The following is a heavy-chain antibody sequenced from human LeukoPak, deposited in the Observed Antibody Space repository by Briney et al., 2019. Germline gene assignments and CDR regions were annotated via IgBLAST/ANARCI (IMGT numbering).Heavy chain of an antibody. Sequence: GGSLRLSCAASGFTFSSHSMNWVRQAPGKGLEWVSSISSSSGYIYYADSVKDRFTISRDNAKNSLYLQMNSLRAEDTAVYYCVREGVATNRDYFDYGGQGTLVTVSS. CDR1: GFTFSSHS. V-gene: IGHV3-21*01. CDR3: VREGVATNRDYFDY. CDR2: ISSSSGYI. D-gene: IGHD2-15*01. J-gene: IGHJ4*02.